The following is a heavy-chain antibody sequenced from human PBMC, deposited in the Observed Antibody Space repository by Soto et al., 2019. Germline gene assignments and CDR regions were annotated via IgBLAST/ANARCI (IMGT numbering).Heavy chain of an antibody. J-gene: IGHJ5*02. D-gene: IGHD1-26*01. V-gene: IGHV1-24*01. Sequence: GASVKVSCKVSGYTLTELSMHWLRQAPGKGLEWMGGFDPEDGETIYAQKFQGRVTMTEDTSTDTAYMELSSLRSEDTAVYYCARVKIVGATTGWFDPWGQGTLVTVSS. CDR1: GYTLTELS. CDR3: ARVKIVGATTGWFDP. CDR2: FDPEDGET.